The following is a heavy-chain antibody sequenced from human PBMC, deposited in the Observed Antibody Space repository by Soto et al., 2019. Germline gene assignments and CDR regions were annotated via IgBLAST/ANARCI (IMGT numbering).Heavy chain of an antibody. J-gene: IGHJ4*02. V-gene: IGHV4-31*03. CDR2: IYYSGST. D-gene: IGHD1-26*01. CDR3: AGIYSGSPGGTLRY. Sequence: LSLTCTVSGGSISSGGYYWSWIRQHPGKGLEWIGYIYYSGSTYYNPSLKSRVTISVDTSKNQFSLKLSSVTAADTAVYYCAGIYSGSPGGTLRYWGQGTLVTVS. CDR1: GGSISSGGYY.